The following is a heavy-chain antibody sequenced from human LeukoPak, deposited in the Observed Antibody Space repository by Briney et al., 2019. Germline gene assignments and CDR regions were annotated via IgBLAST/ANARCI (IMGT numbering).Heavy chain of an antibody. CDR2: IYMSGTT. J-gene: IGHJ4*02. CDR1: GGSISSHY. V-gene: IGHV4-4*07. D-gene: IGHD2-21*02. CDR3: ARGPYCGGDCYFDN. Sequence: SETLSLICTVSGGSISSHYWSWIRQPAGRGLEWIGRIYMSGTTNYNPSLKSRVTMSIDTSKNQFSLKVTSVTDADTAVYYCARGPYCGGDCYFDNRRQGTLVTVSS.